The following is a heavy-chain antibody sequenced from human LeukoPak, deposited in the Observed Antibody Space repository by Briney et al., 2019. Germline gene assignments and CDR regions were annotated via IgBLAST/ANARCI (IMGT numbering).Heavy chain of an antibody. D-gene: IGHD6-19*01. Sequence: PSETLSLTCTVSGGSISSYYWSWIRQPAGKGQEWIGRIYTSGSTNYNPSLKSRVTMSVDTSKNQFSLKLSSVTAADTAVYYCARDRRIAVAGTWFDYWGQGTLVTVSS. CDR3: ARDRRIAVAGTWFDY. CDR1: GGSISSYY. V-gene: IGHV4-4*07. J-gene: IGHJ4*02. CDR2: IYTSGST.